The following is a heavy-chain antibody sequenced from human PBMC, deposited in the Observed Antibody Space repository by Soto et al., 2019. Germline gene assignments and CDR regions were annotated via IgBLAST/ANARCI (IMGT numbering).Heavy chain of an antibody. D-gene: IGHD3-3*01. CDR2: IKSDGVNK. Sequence: QVKLVESGGGVVQPGRSLRLSCAASGFAFRSYGMHWVRQAPGKGLEWVAVIKSDGVNKNYTDSVTGRFTISRDYSKNTLFLHMATPIPEDTAAYYCANPRSSLEWPPFDPWGHGTRVPVSP. V-gene: IGHV3-30*18. J-gene: IGHJ5*02. CDR1: GFAFRSYG. CDR3: ANPRSSLEWPPFDP.